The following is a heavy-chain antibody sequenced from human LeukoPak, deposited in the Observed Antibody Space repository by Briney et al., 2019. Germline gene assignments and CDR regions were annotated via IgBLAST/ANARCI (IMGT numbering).Heavy chain of an antibody. CDR1: GGSFSGYY. D-gene: IGHD6-13*01. J-gene: IGHJ4*02. CDR2: INHSGST. CDR3: ARGQYSSSWYYFDY. Sequence: KPSETLSLTCAVYGGSFSGYYWSWIRQPPGKGLEWIGEINHSGSTNYNPSLKSRVTISVDTSKNQFSLKLSSVTAADTAVYYCARGQYSSSWYYFDYWGQGTLVTVSS. V-gene: IGHV4-34*01.